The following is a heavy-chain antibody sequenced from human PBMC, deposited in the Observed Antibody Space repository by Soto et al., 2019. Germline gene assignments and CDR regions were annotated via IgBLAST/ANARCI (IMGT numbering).Heavy chain of an antibody. CDR2: ISYDGKQT. CDR3: ARDGWGANWYFDL. V-gene: IGHV3-30*03. Sequence: GGSLRLSCTASGFTCNTHWMHWVRQAPCKGLEWVAVISYDGKQTYYADSVKGRFTISKDKSKRTLFLQMNSLRVDDTAVYYCARDGWGANWYFDLWGRGTLVTVSS. D-gene: IGHD3-16*01. J-gene: IGHJ2*01. CDR1: GFTCNTHW.